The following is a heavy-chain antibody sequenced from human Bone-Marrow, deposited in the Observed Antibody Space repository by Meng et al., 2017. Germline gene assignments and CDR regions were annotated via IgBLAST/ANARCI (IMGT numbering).Heavy chain of an antibody. CDR3: ARVPGYSSGWYYFDY. CDR2: IDPSGGST. Sequence: QVQLVRSGAEVKKPGASVKVSCKPSGYNFPDYYIHWVRQAPGQGLEWMGRIDPSGGSTSYAQKFQGRVTMTRDTSISTAYMELSRLRSDDTAVYYCARVPGYSSGWYYFDYWGQGTLVTVSS. J-gene: IGHJ4*02. V-gene: IGHV1-2*06. CDR1: GYNFPDYY. D-gene: IGHD6-19*01.